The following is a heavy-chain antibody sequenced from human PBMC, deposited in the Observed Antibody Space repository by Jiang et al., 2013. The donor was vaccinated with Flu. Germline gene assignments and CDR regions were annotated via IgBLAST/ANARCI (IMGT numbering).Heavy chain of an antibody. CDR3: ARDGVGGYGDPTGYFDY. D-gene: IGHD4-17*01. V-gene: IGHV6-1*01. J-gene: IGHJ4*02. CDR2: TYYRSKWYN. CDR1: NSAA. Sequence: NSAAWNWIRQSPSRGLEWLGRTYYRSKWYNDYAVSVKSRITINPDTSKNQFSLQLNSVTPEDTAVYYCARDGVGGYGDPTGYFDYWGQGTLVTVSS.